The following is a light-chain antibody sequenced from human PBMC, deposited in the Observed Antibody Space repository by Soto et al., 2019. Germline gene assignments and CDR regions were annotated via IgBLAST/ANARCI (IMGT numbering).Light chain of an antibody. J-gene: IGKJ1*01. CDR3: QQYNSFSWT. V-gene: IGKV1-5*01. Sequence: DIQMTQSPSTLSGSVGDRVTITCRASQTISSWLAWYQQKPGKAPKLLIYDASSLEGGVPSRFSGSGSGTEFTLTISGLQPDDFATYYCQQYNSFSWTFGQGTKVDNK. CDR2: DAS. CDR1: QTISSW.